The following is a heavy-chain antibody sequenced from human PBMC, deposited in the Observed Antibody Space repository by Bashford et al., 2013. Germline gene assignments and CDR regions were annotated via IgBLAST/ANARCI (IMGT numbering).Heavy chain of an antibody. Sequence: VRQAPGKGLEWVATIWYDGTKKYYRDSVRGRFTISRDNSKNTLYLQMNTLRAEDTALYYCARDVLATLRGVIIHDAFDIWGQGTMVTVSS. CDR3: ARDVLATLRGVIIHDAFDI. J-gene: IGHJ3*02. V-gene: IGHV3-33*01. CDR2: IWYDGTKK. D-gene: IGHD3-10*01.